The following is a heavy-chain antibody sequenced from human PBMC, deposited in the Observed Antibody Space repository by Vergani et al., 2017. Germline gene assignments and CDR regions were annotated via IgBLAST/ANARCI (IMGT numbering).Heavy chain of an antibody. CDR2: ISSSGSTI. Sequence: QVQLVESGGGLVKPGGSLRLSCAAPGFTFSDYYMSWIRQAPGKGLEWVSYISSSGSTIYYADSVKGRFTISKDNAKNSLYLQMNSLRAEDTGVYYCARPGGAGFWSGCYTGSGGMDVWGKGTTVTVSS. J-gene: IGHJ6*03. CDR1: GFTFSDYY. CDR3: ARPGGAGFWSGCYTGSGGMDV. V-gene: IGHV3-11*01. D-gene: IGHD3-3*01.